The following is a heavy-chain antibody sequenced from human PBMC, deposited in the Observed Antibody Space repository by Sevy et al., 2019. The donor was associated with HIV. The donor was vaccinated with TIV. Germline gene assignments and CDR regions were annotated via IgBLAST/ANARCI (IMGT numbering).Heavy chain of an antibody. V-gene: IGHV4-59*01. D-gene: IGHD3-22*01. J-gene: IGHJ6*02. CDR2: IYYSGST. CDR1: GGSIIDYY. CDR3: ARVNYDSSGYYPTDYSMDV. Sequence: SETLSLTCIVSGGSIIDYYWSWIRQPPGKGPEWIGYIYYSGSTKYNPSLKSRVTISVDTSKNQFSLKLSSVTAADTAVYYCARVNYDSSGYYPTDYSMDVWGQGTTVTVSS.